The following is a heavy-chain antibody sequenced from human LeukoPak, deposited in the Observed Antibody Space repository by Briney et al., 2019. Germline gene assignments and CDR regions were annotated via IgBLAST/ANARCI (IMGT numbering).Heavy chain of an antibody. D-gene: IGHD2-15*01. CDR1: GFTFSSYA. Sequence: PGGSLRLSCAASGFTFSSYAMSWVRQAPGKGLEWVSAISGSGGSTYYADSVKGRFTISRDNSKNALYLQMNSLRAEDTAVYYCAREETLLASLPWFDPWGQGTLVTVSS. V-gene: IGHV3-23*01. CDR3: AREETLLASLPWFDP. CDR2: ISGSGGST. J-gene: IGHJ5*02.